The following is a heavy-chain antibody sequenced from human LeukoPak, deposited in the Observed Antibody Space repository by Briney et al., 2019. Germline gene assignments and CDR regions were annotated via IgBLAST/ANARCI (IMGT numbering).Heavy chain of an antibody. CDR1: GYTFTNYG. CDR2: INAGNGNT. D-gene: IGHD3-3*01. V-gene: IGHV1-3*01. J-gene: IGHJ5*02. Sequence: ASVKVSCKASGYTFTNYGINWVRQDPGQRLEWMGWINAGNGNTKYSQKFQGRVTITRDTSASTAYMELSSLRSEDTAVYYWARDPAPSGYYWGGPPHNWFDPWGQGTLVTVSS. CDR3: ARDPAPSGYYWGGPPHNWFDP.